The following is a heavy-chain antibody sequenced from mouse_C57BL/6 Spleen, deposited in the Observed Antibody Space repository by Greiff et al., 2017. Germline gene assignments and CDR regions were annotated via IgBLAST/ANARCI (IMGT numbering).Heavy chain of an antibody. CDR3: TRYGNYGGFAY. J-gene: IGHJ3*01. D-gene: IGHD2-1*01. V-gene: IGHV5-9-1*02. CDR2: ISSGGDYI. Sequence: EVKLMESGEGLVKPGGSLKLSCAASGFTFSSYAMSWVRQTPEKRLEWVAYISSGGDYIYYADNVKGRFTISRDNARNTLYLQMSSLKSEDTAMYYCTRYGNYGGFAYWGQGTLVTVSA. CDR1: GFTFSSYA.